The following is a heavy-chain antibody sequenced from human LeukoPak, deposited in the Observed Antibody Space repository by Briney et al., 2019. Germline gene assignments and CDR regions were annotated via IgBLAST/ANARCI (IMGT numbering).Heavy chain of an antibody. CDR3: ARGRITPDY. D-gene: IGHD3-16*01. CDR1: GGSFSGYY. V-gene: IGHV4-34*01. CDR2: INHSGST. J-gene: IGHJ4*02. Sequence: SETLSLTCAVYGGSFSGYYWSWIRQPPGKGLEWIGEINHSGSTNYNPSLKSRVTISVDTSKNQFSLKLSSMTAADTAVYYCARGRITPDYWGQGTLVTVSS.